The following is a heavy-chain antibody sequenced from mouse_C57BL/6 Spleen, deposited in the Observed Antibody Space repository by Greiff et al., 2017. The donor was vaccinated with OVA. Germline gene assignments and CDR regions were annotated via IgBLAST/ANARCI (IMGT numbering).Heavy chain of an antibody. D-gene: IGHD2-3*01. J-gene: IGHJ3*01. V-gene: IGHV1-80*01. CDR2: IYPGDGDT. CDR1: GYSFSSYW. CDR3: ARADTYDGYSFAY. Sequence: QVQLKESGAELAKPGASVKISCKASGYSFSSYWMNWVKQRPGKGLEWIGQIYPGDGDTNYNGKFKGKATLTADKSSSTAYMQLSSLTSEDSAVYFCARADTYDGYSFAYWGQGTLVTVSA.